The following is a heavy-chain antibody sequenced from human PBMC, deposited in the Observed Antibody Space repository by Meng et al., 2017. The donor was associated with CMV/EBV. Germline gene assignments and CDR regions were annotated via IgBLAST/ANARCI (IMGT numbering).Heavy chain of an antibody. J-gene: IGHJ4*02. Sequence: GGSLRLSCAASGFTFSSYGMHWVRQAPGKGLEWVAVIWYDGSNKYYADSVKGRFTISRDNAKNSLYLQMNSLRAEDTAVYYCARVAVPSGQPHYYDSSGYYLKGLLDYWGQGTLVTVSS. CDR3: ARVAVPSGQPHYYDSSGYYLKGLLDY. CDR1: GFTFSSYG. D-gene: IGHD3-22*01. CDR2: IWYDGSNK. V-gene: IGHV3-33*01.